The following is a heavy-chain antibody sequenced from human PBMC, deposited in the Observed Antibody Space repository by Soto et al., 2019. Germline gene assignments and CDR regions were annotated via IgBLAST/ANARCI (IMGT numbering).Heavy chain of an antibody. CDR1: GGSISSSSYY. CDR3: ARQGITMVRGVIITSNWFDP. CDR2: IYYSGST. Sequence: SETLCLTCTVSGGSISSSSYYWGWIRQPPGKGLEWIGSIYYSGSTYYNPSLKSRVTISVDTSKNQFSLKLSSVTAADTAVYYCARQGITMVRGVIITSNWFDPWGQGTLVT. V-gene: IGHV4-39*01. J-gene: IGHJ5*02. D-gene: IGHD3-10*01.